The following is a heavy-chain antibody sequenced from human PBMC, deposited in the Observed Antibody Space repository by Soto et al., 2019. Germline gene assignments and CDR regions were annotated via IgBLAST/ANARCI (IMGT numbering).Heavy chain of an antibody. V-gene: IGHV3-23*01. CDR1: GFTFSSCA. CDR3: VKDSCNYDYFDL. J-gene: IGHJ4*02. CDR2: ISGSGEST. Sequence: GGSLRLSCAASGFTFSSCAMNWVRQAPGKGLEWVSTISGSGESTYYADSVKGRFTISRDNSKSTLYLQMNSLRAEDTAVYYCVKDSCNYDYFDLWGQGPLVTVSS. D-gene: IGHD4-4*01.